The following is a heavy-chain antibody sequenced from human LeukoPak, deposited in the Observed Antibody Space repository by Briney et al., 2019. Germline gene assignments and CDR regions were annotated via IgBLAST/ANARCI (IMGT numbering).Heavy chain of an antibody. CDR2: IYYSGST. CDR1: GGSISSYY. D-gene: IGHD6-6*01. CDR3: ATSGIAARPFDY. V-gene: IGHV4-59*01. J-gene: IGHJ4*02. Sequence: SETLSLTCTVSGGSISSYYWSWIRQPPGKGLEWIGYIYYSGSTNYNPSLKGRVTISVDTSKNQFSLKLSSVTAADTAVYYCATSGIAARPFDYWGQGTLVTVSS.